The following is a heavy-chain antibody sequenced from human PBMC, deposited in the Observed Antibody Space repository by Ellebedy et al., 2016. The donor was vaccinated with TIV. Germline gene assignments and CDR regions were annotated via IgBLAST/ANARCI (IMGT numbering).Heavy chain of an antibody. CDR1: GSSISSGYY. Sequence: MPSETLSLTCSVSGSSISSGYYCGWIRQPPGRGLERIGSMFHSGSTYYSPSLKSRVTISVDTSKNQLSLRLSSVTAADTAVYYCARDSAGRWDYWGPGPLVTVSS. J-gene: IGHJ4*02. CDR3: ARDSAGRWDY. V-gene: IGHV4-38-2*02. D-gene: IGHD4-23*01. CDR2: MFHSGST.